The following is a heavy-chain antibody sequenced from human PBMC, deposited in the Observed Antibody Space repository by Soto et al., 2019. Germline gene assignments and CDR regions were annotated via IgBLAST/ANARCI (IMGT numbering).Heavy chain of an antibody. Sequence: QVTLKESGPVLVKPTETLTLTCTVSGFSLSNARMGVSWIRQPPGKALEWLAHIFSNDEKSYSTSLKSRLTISKDTSKSQVVLTLTNMDPVVTATYYCARIEKEYYYDSSGYFDYWGQGTLVTVSS. CDR3: ARIEKEYYYDSSGYFDY. V-gene: IGHV2-26*01. CDR2: IFSNDEK. J-gene: IGHJ4*02. D-gene: IGHD3-22*01. CDR1: GFSLSNARMG.